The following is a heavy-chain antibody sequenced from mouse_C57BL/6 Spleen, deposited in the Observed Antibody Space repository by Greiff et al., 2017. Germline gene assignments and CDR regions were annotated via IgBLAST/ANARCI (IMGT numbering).Heavy chain of an antibody. CDR2: IWSDGST. Sequence: VKLVESGPGLVAPSQSLSITCTVSGFSLTSYGVHWVRQPPGKGLEWLVVIWSDGSTTYNSALKSRLSISKDNSKSQVFLKMNSLQTDDTAMYYCARGDSSGYVWFAYWGQGTLVTVSA. D-gene: IGHD3-2*02. CDR3: ARGDSSGYVWFAY. J-gene: IGHJ3*01. V-gene: IGHV2-6*03. CDR1: GFSLTSYG.